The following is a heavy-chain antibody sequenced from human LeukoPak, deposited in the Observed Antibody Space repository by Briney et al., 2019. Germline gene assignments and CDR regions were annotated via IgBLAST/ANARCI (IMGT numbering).Heavy chain of an antibody. J-gene: IGHJ4*02. D-gene: IGHD3-16*01. CDR3: AKMLVSAYYFDY. CDR1: GFTFNTYA. V-gene: IGHV3-23*01. Sequence: GGSLRLSCAASGFTFNTYAMTWVRQAPGKGLEWVLVISGSGGSTYYADSVKGRFTISRDNSKNTLYLQMNSLRAEDTAVYYCAKMLVSAYYFDYWGQGTLVTVSS. CDR2: ISGSGGST.